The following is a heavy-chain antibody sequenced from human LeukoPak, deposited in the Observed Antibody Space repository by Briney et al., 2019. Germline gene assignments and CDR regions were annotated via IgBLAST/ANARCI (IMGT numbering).Heavy chain of an antibody. Sequence: PGGSLRLSCAASGFTFSNYAMSWVRQAPGKGLEWISAVSGSGDRTYYAGSVKGRFTISRVNSKNIVYLRMNSLRAEDTAVYFCANSRGYGSGNLWGQGTLVTVSS. CDR2: VSGSGDRT. J-gene: IGHJ4*02. CDR3: ANSRGYGSGNL. CDR1: GFTFSNYA. V-gene: IGHV3-23*01. D-gene: IGHD3-10*01.